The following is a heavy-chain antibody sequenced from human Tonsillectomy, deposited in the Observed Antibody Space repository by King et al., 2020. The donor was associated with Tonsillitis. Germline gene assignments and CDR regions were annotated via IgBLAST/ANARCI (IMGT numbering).Heavy chain of an antibody. Sequence: VQLQQSGPGLVTPSQTLSLTCAISGDSVSSNSVAWNWIRQSPSRGLEWLGRTYYKSKWHNDYAVSVKSRIIINPDTSKNQFSLQLNSVTPEDTAVYYCARGRGSAFDIWGQGTMVTVSS. V-gene: IGHV6-1*01. J-gene: IGHJ3*02. CDR1: GDSVSSNSVA. CDR3: ARGRGSAFDI. CDR2: TYYKSKWHN. D-gene: IGHD3-10*01.